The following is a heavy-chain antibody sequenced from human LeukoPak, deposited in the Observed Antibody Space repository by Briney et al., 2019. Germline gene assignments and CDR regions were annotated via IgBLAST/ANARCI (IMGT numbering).Heavy chain of an antibody. CDR2: IYHSGST. Sequence: SQTLSLTCAVSGGSISSGGYSWSWIRQPPGKGLEWIGYIYHSGSTYYNPSLKSRVTISVDRSKNQFSLKLGSVTAADTAVYYCAGRRLYYFDYWGQGTLVTVSS. J-gene: IGHJ4*02. CDR1: GGSISSGGYS. CDR3: AGRRLYYFDY. V-gene: IGHV4-30-2*01.